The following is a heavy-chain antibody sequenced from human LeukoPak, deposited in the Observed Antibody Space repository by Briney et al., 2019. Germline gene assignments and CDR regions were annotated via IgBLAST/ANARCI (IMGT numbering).Heavy chain of an antibody. CDR3: ATGPRGGYDSSGYYFLN. V-gene: IGHV4-59*08. D-gene: IGHD3-22*01. Sequence: SETLSLTCTVSGGSLSSYYWSWIRQPPGKGLEWIGYIYYSGSTNYNPSLKSRVTISVDTSKNQFSLKLSSVTAADTAVYYCATGPRGGYDSSGYYFLNWGQGTLVTVSS. CDR1: GGSLSSYY. CDR2: IYYSGST. J-gene: IGHJ4*02.